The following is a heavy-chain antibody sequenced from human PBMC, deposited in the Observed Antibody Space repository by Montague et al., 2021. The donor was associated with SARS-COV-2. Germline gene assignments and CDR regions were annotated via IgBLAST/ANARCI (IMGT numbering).Heavy chain of an antibody. J-gene: IGHJ6*02. CDR2: IYYSGST. V-gene: IGHV4-39*07. D-gene: IGHD6-13*01. CDR1: GGSISSSSYY. Sequence: SETLSLTFTVSGGSISSSSYYWGWIRQPPGKGLEWIGSIYYSGSTYYNPSLKGRVTISVDTSKNQFSLKLSSVTAADTAVYYCARVGRQQLVRLSGMDVWGQGTTVTVSS. CDR3: ARVGRQQLVRLSGMDV.